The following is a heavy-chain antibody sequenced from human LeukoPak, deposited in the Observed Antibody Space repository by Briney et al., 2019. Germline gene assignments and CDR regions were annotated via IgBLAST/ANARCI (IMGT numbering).Heavy chain of an antibody. J-gene: IGHJ4*02. D-gene: IGHD1-26*01. V-gene: IGHV1-8*01. CDR1: GYTFTSYD. Sequence: ASVKVSCKTSGYTFTSYDINWVRQAPGQGLEWMGWMNPNSGNTGYTQKFQGRVTISRNTSITTAYMELSSLRSEDTAVYYCARGPKWTGSYYYFDYWGQGTLVTVSS. CDR3: ARGPKWTGSYYYFDY. CDR2: MNPNSGNT.